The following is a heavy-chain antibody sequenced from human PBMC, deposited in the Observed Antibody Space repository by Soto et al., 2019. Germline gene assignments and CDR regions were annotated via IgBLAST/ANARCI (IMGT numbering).Heavy chain of an antibody. Sequence: QVQLVQSGAEVKKPGASVKVSCKASGYTFTSYGISWVRQAPGQGLEWMGWIRAYNGNTNYAQKLQGRVTMTTDTSTMTANMELRGLTSDEPAVYYGTRGGTPIDLWGQGTLVTVSS. CDR3: TRGGTPIDL. J-gene: IGHJ5*02. V-gene: IGHV1-18*01. CDR1: GYTFTSYG. CDR2: IRAYNGNT. D-gene: IGHD1-1*01.